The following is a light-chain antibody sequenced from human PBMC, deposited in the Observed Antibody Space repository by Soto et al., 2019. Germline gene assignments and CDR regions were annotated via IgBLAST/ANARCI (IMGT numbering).Light chain of an antibody. CDR3: HQRQSWPRT. J-gene: IGKJ1*01. V-gene: IGKV3-11*01. CDR2: QTS. Sequence: EIVLTQSPATLSLSPGERATLSCRASQSVGIYLAWYQHRPGQAPRLLIYQTSIRAAGIPARFSASGSGTDFTLTISDVQPEDFALYYCHQRQSWPRTFGQGTKVDIK. CDR1: QSVGIY.